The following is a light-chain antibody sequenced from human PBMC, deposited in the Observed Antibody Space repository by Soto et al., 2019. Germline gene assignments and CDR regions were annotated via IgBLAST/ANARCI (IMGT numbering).Light chain of an antibody. J-gene: IGLJ1*01. Sequence: QPALTQPASVSGSPGQSITISCTGTSSDVGGYYYVSWYQHHPGKAPKLMIYQVSNRPSGVSNRFSGSKSGNTASLTISGLQAEDEADYYCSSYTSSNTFYVFGTGTKVTVL. CDR1: SSDVGGYYY. V-gene: IGLV2-14*01. CDR2: QVS. CDR3: SSYTSSNTFYV.